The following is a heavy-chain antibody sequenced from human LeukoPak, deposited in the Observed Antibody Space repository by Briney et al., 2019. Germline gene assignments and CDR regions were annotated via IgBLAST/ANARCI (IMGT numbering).Heavy chain of an antibody. CDR2: IYYTGNT. J-gene: IGHJ4*02. CDR3: ERAPGSGSYRILYFCY. CDR1: GSSRTTSHR. V-gene: IGHV4-28*03. D-gene: IGHD1-26*01. Sequence: SATLPLTSAVAGSSRTTSHRWGCIPQRPGKELGWLGNIYYTGNTYYNPSLESIVSMSLDTYKYELYLTLSYVTAVDTAIYYCERAPGSGSYRILYFCYWGQGALATVS.